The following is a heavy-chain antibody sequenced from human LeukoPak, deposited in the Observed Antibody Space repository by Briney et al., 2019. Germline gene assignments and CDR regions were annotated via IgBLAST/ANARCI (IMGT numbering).Heavy chain of an antibody. CDR2: IYPDDSDT. D-gene: IGHD2-8*01. Sequence: GESLKISCKGSGYNFPTYWIGWVRQMPGKGLEWIGIIYPDDSDTRYSPSFQGQVSISADKSISTAYLQWSSLKASDTAMYYCARHVVNGIFRWFDPWGQGTLVTVSS. CDR1: GYNFPTYW. CDR3: ARHVVNGIFRWFDP. V-gene: IGHV5-51*01. J-gene: IGHJ5*02.